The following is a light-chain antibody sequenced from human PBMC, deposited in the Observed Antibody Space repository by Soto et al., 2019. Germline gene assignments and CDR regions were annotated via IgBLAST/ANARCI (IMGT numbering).Light chain of an antibody. CDR2: GAS. CDR1: QSVSSSY. Sequence: EIVLTQSPGTLSLSPGERATLSCRASQSVSSSYLAWYQQKPGQAPMLLIDGASTRAAAIPDSFSGSGSGTDFTLIFSRLKPESFAVYYCQQYGSSPGHTFGQGTKLEIK. V-gene: IGKV3-20*01. J-gene: IGKJ2*01. CDR3: QQYGSSPGHT.